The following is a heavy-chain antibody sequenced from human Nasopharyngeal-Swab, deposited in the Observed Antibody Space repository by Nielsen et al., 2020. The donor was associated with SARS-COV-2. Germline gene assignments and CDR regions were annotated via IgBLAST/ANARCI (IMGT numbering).Heavy chain of an antibody. J-gene: IGHJ3*02. CDR2: ISYDGSNK. Sequence: GGSLRLSCAASGFTFSSYAMHWVRQAPGKGLEWVAVISYDGSNKYYADSVKGRFTISRDNSKNTLYLQMNSLRAKDTALYYCAKLVVTDDAFDIWGQGTMVTVSS. CDR1: GFTFSSYA. D-gene: IGHD3-22*01. V-gene: IGHV3-30*04. CDR3: AKLVVTDDAFDI.